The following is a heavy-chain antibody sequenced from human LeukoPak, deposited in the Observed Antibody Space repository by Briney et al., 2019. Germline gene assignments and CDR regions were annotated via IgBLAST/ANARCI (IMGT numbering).Heavy chain of an antibody. D-gene: IGHD3-22*01. CDR3: ASYDSSGYYPEGFDY. J-gene: IGHJ4*02. CDR2: ISSSSSYI. Sequence: GGSLRLSCAASGFTFSSYTMNWVRQAPGKGLEWVSSISSSSSYIYYADSVRGRFTISRDNAKNSLYLQMNSLRTEDTAVYYCASYDSSGYYPEGFDYWGQGTLVTVSS. CDR1: GFTFSSYT. V-gene: IGHV3-21*01.